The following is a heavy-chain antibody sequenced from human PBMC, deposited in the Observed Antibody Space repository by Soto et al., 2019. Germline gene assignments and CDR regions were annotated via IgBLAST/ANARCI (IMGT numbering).Heavy chain of an antibody. CDR1: GDTLTSYG. V-gene: IGHV1-18*04. Sequence: QVQLVQSGPEVIKPGASLNVSCTASGDTLTSYGVTWVRQAPGQGLEWMGFHSGQNGNTNYAQRFQGRVTMTADMSAATAYLQPRTLRSDDTAIYYCAVGKDFDYWGQGTLVIVSS. J-gene: IGHJ4*02. CDR2: HSGQNGNT. CDR3: AVGKDFDY. D-gene: IGHD1-26*01.